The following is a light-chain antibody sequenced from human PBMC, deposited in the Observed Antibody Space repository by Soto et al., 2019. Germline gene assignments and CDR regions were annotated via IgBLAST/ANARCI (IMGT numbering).Light chain of an antibody. Sequence: EIVMTQSPATLSVSPGERATLSCRASQSVSSNLAWYQQKPGQAPRLLIYGASTRATGIPARFSGSRSGTEFTLTISSLQSEDFAVYYCQQYNNWTYTFGQGTKLEFK. V-gene: IGKV3-15*01. J-gene: IGKJ2*01. CDR2: GAS. CDR3: QQYNNWTYT. CDR1: QSVSSN.